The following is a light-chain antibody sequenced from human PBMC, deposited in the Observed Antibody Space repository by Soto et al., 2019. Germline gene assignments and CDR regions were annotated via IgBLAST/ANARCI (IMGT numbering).Light chain of an antibody. V-gene: IGLV1-51*02. CDR2: ENN. CDR3: GTWDSSLSAYNYV. Sequence: QSVLTQPPSVSAAPGHKVTTSCSGSSSNIGNNYVSWYQQLPGTAPKLLIYENNKRPSGIPDRFSGSKSGTSATLGITGLQTGDEADYCCGTWDSSLSAYNYVFGTGTKVTVL. J-gene: IGLJ1*01. CDR1: SSNIGNNY.